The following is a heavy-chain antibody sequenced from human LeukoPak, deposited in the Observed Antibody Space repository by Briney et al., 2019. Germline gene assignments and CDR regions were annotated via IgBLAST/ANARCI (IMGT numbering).Heavy chain of an antibody. CDR2: ISYDGSNK. Sequence: GGSLRLSCAASGFTFSSYGMHWVRQAPGKGLEWVAVISYDGSNKYYADSVKGRFTISRDNSKNTLYLQMSSLRAEDTALYYCAKQSGGSCYNPSDYWGQGTLVTVSS. CDR1: GFTFSSYG. J-gene: IGHJ4*02. V-gene: IGHV3-30*18. CDR3: AKQSGGSCYNPSDY. D-gene: IGHD2-15*01.